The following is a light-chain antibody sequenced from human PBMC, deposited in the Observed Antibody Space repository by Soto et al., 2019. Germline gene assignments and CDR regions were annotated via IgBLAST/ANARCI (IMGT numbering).Light chain of an antibody. CDR3: QQYNNWPRT. J-gene: IGKJ1*01. V-gene: IGKV3-20*01. Sequence: EIVLTQSPGTLSLSPGERATRSCRASQSVSSSYLAWYQQKPGQAPRLLIYGASSRATGIPDRFSGSGSGTEFTLTISSLQYEDFAVYYCQQYNNWPRTFGQGTKVDIK. CDR1: QSVSSSY. CDR2: GAS.